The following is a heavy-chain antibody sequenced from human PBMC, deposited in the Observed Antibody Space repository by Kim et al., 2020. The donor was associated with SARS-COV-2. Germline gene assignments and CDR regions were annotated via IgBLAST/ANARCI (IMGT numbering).Heavy chain of an antibody. Sequence: GGSLRLSCAASGFTFSVYGMHWVRQAPGKGLEWVAVIRSDGSNKYYADSVKGRFTISRDNAKNMLSLQMNSLRAEDTAVYYCANFESWGQGTLVTVSS. CDR1: GFTFSVYG. J-gene: IGHJ4*02. V-gene: IGHV3-33*06. CDR3: ANFES. CDR2: IRSDGSNK.